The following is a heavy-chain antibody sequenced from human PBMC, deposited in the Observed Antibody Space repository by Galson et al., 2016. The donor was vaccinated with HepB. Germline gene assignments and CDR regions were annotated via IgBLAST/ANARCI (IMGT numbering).Heavy chain of an antibody. J-gene: IGHJ4*02. CDR2: IYPHDSDT. CDR1: GYTFSTDW. V-gene: IGHV5-51*01. D-gene: IGHD4/OR15-4a*01. CDR3: ARRGGATYGD. Sequence: QSGAEVKKPGESLKISCKGSGYTFSTDWIGWVRQLPGKGLEWMGAIYPHDSDTRYSPSFQGQVTISADKSVSTAYLQWSSLKASDTAMYFCARRGGATYGDWGQGTLVTVSS.